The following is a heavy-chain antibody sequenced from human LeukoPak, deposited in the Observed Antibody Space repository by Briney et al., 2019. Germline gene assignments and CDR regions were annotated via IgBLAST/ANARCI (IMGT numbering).Heavy chain of an antibody. J-gene: IGHJ6*02. CDR1: GFTFSSYG. D-gene: IGHD6-13*01. CDR2: ISYDGSNK. CDR3: AKDIWRYSSSWTAGTYYYYYGMDV. V-gene: IGHV3-30*18. Sequence: GGSLRLSCAASGFTFSSYGMHWVRQAPGKGLEWVAVISYDGSNKYYADSVKGRFTISRDNSKNTLYLQMNSLRAEDTALYYCAKDIWRYSSSWTAGTYYYYYGMDVWGQGTTVTVSS.